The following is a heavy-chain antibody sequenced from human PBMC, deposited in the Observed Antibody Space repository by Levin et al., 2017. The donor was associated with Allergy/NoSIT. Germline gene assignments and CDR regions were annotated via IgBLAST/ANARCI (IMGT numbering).Heavy chain of an antibody. J-gene: IGHJ3*02. CDR3: ARDQESTDYRNLGGAFDI. D-gene: IGHD3-16*01. CDR1: GFSFSSYA. V-gene: IGHV3-30*04. Sequence: GGSLRLSCAASGFSFSSYAIHWVRQAPGKGLEWVAVISYDGSDKYYADSVKGRFTISRDNSKNTLYLQMNSLRAEDTAVYYCARDQESTDYRNLGGAFDIWGQGTMVTVSS. CDR2: ISYDGSDK.